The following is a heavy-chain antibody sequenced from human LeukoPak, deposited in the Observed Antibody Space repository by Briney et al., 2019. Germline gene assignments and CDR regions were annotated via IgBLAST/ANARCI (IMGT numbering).Heavy chain of an antibody. D-gene: IGHD6-19*01. J-gene: IGHJ4*02. Sequence: PGGSLRLSCAASGFTFSSYAMSWVPQAPGKGLEWVSAISGRGGSTYYADSVKGRFTISRDNSKNTLYLHMNSVRGEDTALYYCASLSSGWYERYFVYGGQGTLVTVSA. V-gene: IGHV3-23*01. CDR1: GFTFSSYA. CDR3: ASLSSGWYERYFVY. CDR2: ISGRGGST.